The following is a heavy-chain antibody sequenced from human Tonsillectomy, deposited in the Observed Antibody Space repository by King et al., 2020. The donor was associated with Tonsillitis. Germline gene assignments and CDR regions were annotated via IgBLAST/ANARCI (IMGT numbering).Heavy chain of an antibody. V-gene: IGHV3-30*18. CDR2: ISYDGSNE. CDR3: VKDLGDVAVAGDFDY. CDR1: GFTFSSHG. J-gene: IGHJ4*02. Sequence: VQLVESGGGVVLAGRSLRISCEVSGFTFSSHGMHWVRQAPGKGLEWVAVISYDGSNEYYGDSVKGRFTISRDNSKNTLYLQMNSLRAEDTAMYYCVKDLGDVAVAGDFDYWGQGTLVTVSS. D-gene: IGHD6-19*01.